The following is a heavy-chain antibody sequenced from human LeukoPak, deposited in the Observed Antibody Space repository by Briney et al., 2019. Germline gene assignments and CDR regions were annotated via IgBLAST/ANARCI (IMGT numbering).Heavy chain of an antibody. V-gene: IGHV1-2*02. D-gene: IGHD6-19*01. J-gene: IGHJ5*02. CDR1: GYTFTGYY. CDR3: ARAEGYSSSFDP. Sequence: ASVKVSCKASGYTFTGYYMHWVRQAPGQGLEWMGWINPNSGGTNYAQKFQGRVTMTWDTSISTAYMELSRLRSDDTAVYYCARAEGYSSSFDPWGQGTLVTVSS. CDR2: INPNSGGT.